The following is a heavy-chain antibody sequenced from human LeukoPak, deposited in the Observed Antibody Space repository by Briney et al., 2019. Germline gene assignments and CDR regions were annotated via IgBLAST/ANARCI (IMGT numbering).Heavy chain of an antibody. J-gene: IGHJ4*02. CDR2: IYPGDSDT. V-gene: IGHV5-51*01. CDR1: GYSFSSQR. D-gene: IGHD2-2*01. CDR3: ASNMGYCSSTSCYAFGY. Sequence: GESLKISCKGSGYSFSSQRISWVRQMPGKGLEWMGIIYPGDSDTRYSPSFQGQVTISADKSISTAYLQWSSLKASDTAMYYCASNMGYCSSTSCYAFGYWGQGTLVTVSS.